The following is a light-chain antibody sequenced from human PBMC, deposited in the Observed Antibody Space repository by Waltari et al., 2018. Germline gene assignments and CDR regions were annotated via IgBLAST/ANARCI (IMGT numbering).Light chain of an antibody. Sequence: DIQMTQSPSPLSASVGDTDTITCQASQGIGNNLNWYQQKPGKAPKLLIYRASSLQSGIPSRFSGSGSGTDFTLTISSLQPEDFATYYCQQGYSYPPTFGGGTKVEIK. CDR2: RAS. J-gene: IGKJ4*01. CDR3: QQGYSYPPT. V-gene: IGKV1-16*01. CDR1: QGIGNN.